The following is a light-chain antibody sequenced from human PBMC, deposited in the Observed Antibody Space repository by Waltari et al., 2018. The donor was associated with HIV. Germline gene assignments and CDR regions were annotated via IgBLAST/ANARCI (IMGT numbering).Light chain of an antibody. V-gene: IGLV4-69*01. CDR3: QTWGTGMGV. Sequence: QLVLTQSPSASASLGASVKLTCTLSSGHSSYAIAWHQQQPEKGPRYLMKLNSDGSHSKGDGIPDRFSGSSPGSERYLTISSLQSEDEADYYCQTWGTGMGVFGTGTKVTVL. CDR2: LNSDGSH. J-gene: IGLJ1*01. CDR1: SGHSSYA.